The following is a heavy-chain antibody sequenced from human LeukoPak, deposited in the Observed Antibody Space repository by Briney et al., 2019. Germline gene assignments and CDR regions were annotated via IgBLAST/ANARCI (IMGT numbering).Heavy chain of an antibody. CDR1: GFTFSSYA. Sequence: PGGSLRLSCTASGFTFSSYAMNWVRQAPGKRLEWVSAISGSGGSTYYADSVKGRFTISRDNSKNTLYLQMNSLRADDTAVYYCAKDWGYCSSTSCYPITHFDYWGQGTLVTVSA. V-gene: IGHV3-23*01. J-gene: IGHJ4*02. D-gene: IGHD2-2*01. CDR3: AKDWGYCSSTSCYPITHFDY. CDR2: ISGSGGST.